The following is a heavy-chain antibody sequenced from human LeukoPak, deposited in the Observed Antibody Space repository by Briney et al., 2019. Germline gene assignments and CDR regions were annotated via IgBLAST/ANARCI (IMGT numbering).Heavy chain of an antibody. Sequence: PSETLSLTCTVSGYSISSGYYWGWIRQPPGKGLEWIGSIYHSGSTYYNPSLKSRVTISVDTSKNQFSLKLSSVTAADTAVYYCARDPLPGYSSGWFPYDYWGQGTLVTVSS. CDR2: IYHSGST. CDR1: GYSISSGYY. CDR3: ARDPLPGYSSGWFPYDY. J-gene: IGHJ4*02. V-gene: IGHV4-38-2*02. D-gene: IGHD6-19*01.